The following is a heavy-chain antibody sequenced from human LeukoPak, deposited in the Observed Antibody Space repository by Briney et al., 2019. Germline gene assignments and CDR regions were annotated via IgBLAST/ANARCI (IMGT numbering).Heavy chain of an antibody. J-gene: IGHJ6*03. CDR1: GYTFTGYY. CDR3: ARSLYYGDYATYMDV. Sequence: ASVKVSCKASGYTFTGYYMHWVRQAPGQGLEWMGWINPNSGNTGYAQKFQGRVTMTRNTSISTAYMELSSLRSEDTAVYYCARSLYYGDYATYMDVWGKGTTVTISS. V-gene: IGHV1-8*02. D-gene: IGHD4-17*01. CDR2: INPNSGNT.